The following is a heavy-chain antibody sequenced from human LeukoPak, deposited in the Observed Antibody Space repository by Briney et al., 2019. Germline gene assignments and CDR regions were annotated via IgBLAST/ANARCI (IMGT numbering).Heavy chain of an antibody. CDR2: IIPILGIA. Sequence: ASVKVSCKASGGTFSSYTISWVRQAPGQGLEWMGRIIPILGIANYAQKFQGRVTITADKSTSTAYMELSSLRSEDTAVHYCARVKYTHHYGMDVWGQGTTVTVSS. J-gene: IGHJ6*02. V-gene: IGHV1-69*02. D-gene: IGHD5-18*01. CDR1: GGTFSSYT. CDR3: ARVKYTHHYGMDV.